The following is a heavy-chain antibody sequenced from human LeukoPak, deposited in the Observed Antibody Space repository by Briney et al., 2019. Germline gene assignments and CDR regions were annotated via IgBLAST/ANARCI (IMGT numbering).Heavy chain of an antibody. Sequence: GASVKVSCKASGYTFTSYHMHWVRQAPGQGLEWMGIINPSGGSTSYAQKFQGRVTMTRDTSTSTVYMELSSLRSEDTAVYYCARGYYDSSGYNYPLSAEYFQHWGQGTLVTVSS. CDR3: ARGYYDSSGYNYPLSAEYFQH. J-gene: IGHJ1*01. CDR2: INPSGGST. CDR1: GYTFTSYH. V-gene: IGHV1-46*01. D-gene: IGHD3-22*01.